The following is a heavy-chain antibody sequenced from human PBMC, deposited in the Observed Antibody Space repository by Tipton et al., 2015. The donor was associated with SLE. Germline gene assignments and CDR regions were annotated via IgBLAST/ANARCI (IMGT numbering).Heavy chain of an antibody. CDR2: ISWNGELI. J-gene: IGHJ6*03. Sequence: RSLRLSCVATGFTFHEHAMHWVRQVPGEGLEWVSGISWNGELIGYADSVRGRFTISRDNARNSLFLQMNSLTTEDTAFYYYARDATGGDYYYYYIDVWGRGTTVTISS. V-gene: IGHV3-9*01. CDR3: ARDATGGDYYYYYIDV. CDR1: GFTFHEHA. D-gene: IGHD2-8*02.